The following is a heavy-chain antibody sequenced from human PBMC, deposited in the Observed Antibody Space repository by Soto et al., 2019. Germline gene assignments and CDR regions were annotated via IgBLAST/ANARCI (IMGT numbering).Heavy chain of an antibody. Sequence: QITLKESGPTLVKPTQTLTLTCTFSGFSLSTSGVGVGWIRQPPGKALEWLALIYWDDDKGYSPSLKTRLTMTNDTSKYQVVLTMPNRDPVDTATYYCAQYRYGSYDYWGQGTLVTVSS. CDR3: AQYRYGSYDY. D-gene: IGHD3-10*01. V-gene: IGHV2-5*02. J-gene: IGHJ4*02. CDR2: IYWDDDK. CDR1: GFSLSTSGVG.